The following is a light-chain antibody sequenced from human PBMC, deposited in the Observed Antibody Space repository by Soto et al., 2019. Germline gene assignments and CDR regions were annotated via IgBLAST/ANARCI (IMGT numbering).Light chain of an antibody. V-gene: IGKV1-39*01. Sequence: DIQMTQSPSSLSASVGDRVTITCRASQSIDRYLNWYQQKPGKAPNLLIYTASSLQSGVPSRFSGSGSGTDFTLTISSLQPEDFETYYCQQSYSTPPWTFGQGTKVEIK. J-gene: IGKJ1*01. CDR1: QSIDRY. CDR3: QQSYSTPPWT. CDR2: TAS.